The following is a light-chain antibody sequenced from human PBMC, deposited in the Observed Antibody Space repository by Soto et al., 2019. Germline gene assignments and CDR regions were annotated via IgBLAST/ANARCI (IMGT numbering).Light chain of an antibody. Sequence: DILLTQSPATLSPSPGDSATLSCRASQRVSRNVAWYQQKPGQAPRLLISAASTGAAGVPARFNAAGSGTDFTLTISRLELEDSAVYYWQHKGGRWTFGQRTKV. CDR2: AAS. J-gene: IGKJ1*01. CDR3: QHKGGRWT. V-gene: IGKV3D-11*03. CDR1: QRVSRN.